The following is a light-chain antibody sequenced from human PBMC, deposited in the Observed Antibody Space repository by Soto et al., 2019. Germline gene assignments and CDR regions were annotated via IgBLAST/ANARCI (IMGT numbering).Light chain of an antibody. V-gene: IGKV1-27*01. CDR3: QKYNRAPWT. J-gene: IGKJ1*01. CDR1: QGISNF. CDR2: SAS. Sequence: DIQMTQSPSSLSASVGDRVTITCRASQGISNFLAWYQQKPGKVPKLLIYSASTLQSGVPSRFSGSGSGTDFTLNISSLQPEDAATYYCQKYNRAPWTFGQGTKVEIK.